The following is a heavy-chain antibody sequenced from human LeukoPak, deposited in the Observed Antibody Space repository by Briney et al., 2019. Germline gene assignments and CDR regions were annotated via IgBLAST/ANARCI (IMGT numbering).Heavy chain of an antibody. D-gene: IGHD3-10*01. CDR3: AKRGMGFGELLDPKSPDYYFDY. Sequence: GKSLRLSCAASGFTFSAYGMHWVRLAPGKGLKWVSGISGSGGSTYYADSVKGRFTISRDNSKNTLYLQMNSLRAEDTAVYYCAKRGMGFGELLDPKSPDYYFDYWGQGILVTVSS. J-gene: IGHJ4*02. CDR1: GFTFSAYG. CDR2: ISGSGGST. V-gene: IGHV3-23*01.